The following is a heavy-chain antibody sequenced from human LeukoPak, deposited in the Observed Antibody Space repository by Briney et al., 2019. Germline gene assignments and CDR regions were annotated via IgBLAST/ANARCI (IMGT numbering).Heavy chain of an antibody. Sequence: GESLKISCKTSGYRFTSYWIAWVRQMPGKGLERMGIIYPGDSDIKYNPSFQGQVTVSADKSVTTAYLQWSSLKPSDTAMYYCARRGSSWPNFDYWGQGTLLTVSS. CDR1: GYRFTSYW. D-gene: IGHD6-13*01. CDR2: IYPGDSDI. CDR3: ARRGSSWPNFDY. J-gene: IGHJ4*02. V-gene: IGHV5-51*01.